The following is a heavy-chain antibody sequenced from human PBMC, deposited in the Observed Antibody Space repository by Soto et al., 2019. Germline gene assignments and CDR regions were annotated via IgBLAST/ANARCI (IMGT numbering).Heavy chain of an antibody. Sequence: QVQLVQSGAEVKEPGASVRVSCRDLGITLSGYYLHWVRQAPGQGLDWMGKINLGGGGTTYAQRFRGRVTMTRGMSTSTGFMELTSLRDEDTAMYYCATGGEVGPRGDYWGQGTLVIVSS. D-gene: IGHD1-26*01. V-gene: IGHV1-46*01. J-gene: IGHJ4*02. CDR3: ATGGEVGPRGDY. CDR1: GITLSGYY. CDR2: INLGGGGT.